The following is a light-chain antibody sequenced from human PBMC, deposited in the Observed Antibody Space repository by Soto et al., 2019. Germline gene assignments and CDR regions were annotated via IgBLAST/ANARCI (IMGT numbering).Light chain of an antibody. V-gene: IGKV1-17*03. CDR1: QGISNY. J-gene: IGKJ1*01. CDR2: AAS. Sequence: DIQMTQSPSAMSASLGDRVTITCRASQGISNYLAWFQQKAGKVPKRLIYAASSLQSGVPSRFRGSGSGTEFSLTISSLPPEDFATYYCLQHDTYPWTFGQGTKVDIK. CDR3: LQHDTYPWT.